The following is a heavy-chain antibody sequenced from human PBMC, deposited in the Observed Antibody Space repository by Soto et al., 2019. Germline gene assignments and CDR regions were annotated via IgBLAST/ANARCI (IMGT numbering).Heavy chain of an antibody. CDR1: GGSISSYY. Sequence: SETLSLTCTVSGGSISSYYWSWIRQPPGKGLEWIGYIYYSGSTNYNPSLKSRVTISVDTSKNQFSLKLSSVTAADTAVYYCAGSNTAMVTPVDYWGQGTLVTVSS. V-gene: IGHV4-59*01. J-gene: IGHJ4*02. CDR2: IYYSGST. D-gene: IGHD5-18*01. CDR3: AGSNTAMVTPVDY.